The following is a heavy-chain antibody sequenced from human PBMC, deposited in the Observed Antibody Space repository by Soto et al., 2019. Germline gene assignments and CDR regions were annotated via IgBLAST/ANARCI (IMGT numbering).Heavy chain of an antibody. V-gene: IGHV3-23*01. J-gene: IGHJ4*02. CDR1: GFIFSKYV. Sequence: DVQLLESGGGLVQPGGSLRLSCAASGFIFSKYVMIWVRQAPGKGQEWVSGITGSGGTIEYAASVKGRFTISRDNSKNTVYLQMNSLRAEDTAMYYCAKDAVYGDGLWLVADWGQGTLVTVS. CDR3: AKDAVYGDGLWLVAD. CDR2: ITGSGGTI. D-gene: IGHD2-21*02.